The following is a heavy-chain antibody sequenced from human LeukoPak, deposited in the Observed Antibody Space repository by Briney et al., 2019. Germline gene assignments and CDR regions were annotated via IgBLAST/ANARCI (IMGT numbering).Heavy chain of an antibody. CDR1: GYTFGSDD. CDR3: ARVEGYDYVWGSYRYRSGVDY. Sequence: ASVKVSCKASGYTFGSDDINWARQAPGQGLEWMGWINPNSGGTNYAQKFQGRVTMTRDTSISTAYMELSRLRSDDTAVYYCARVEGYDYVWGSYRYRSGVDYWGQGTLVTVSS. D-gene: IGHD3-16*02. J-gene: IGHJ4*02. V-gene: IGHV1-2*02. CDR2: INPNSGGT.